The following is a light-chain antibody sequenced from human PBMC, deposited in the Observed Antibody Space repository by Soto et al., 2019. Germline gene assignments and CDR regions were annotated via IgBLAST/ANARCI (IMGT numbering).Light chain of an antibody. CDR1: RGISSY. CDR3: RQLNSYRQN. J-gene: IGKJ5*01. Sequence: QLDQSTPSLCASVRDSVTMTCQASRGISSYLAWYQQKPVKAPKLLVYSASTLQSGVPSRFSVSGSGPDFTLTFRSLQPEDSRTYFRRQLNSYRQNLGQGTRLEIK. V-gene: IGKV1-9*01. CDR2: SAS.